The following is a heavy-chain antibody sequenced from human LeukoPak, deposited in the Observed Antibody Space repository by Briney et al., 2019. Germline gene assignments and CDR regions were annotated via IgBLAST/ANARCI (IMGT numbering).Heavy chain of an antibody. D-gene: IGHD3-16*01. J-gene: IGHJ6*03. CDR2: FIDSGDIT. V-gene: IGHV3-23*01. CDR1: GFTFSSYA. Sequence: GGSLRLSCEASGFTFSSYAMSWVRQAPGKGLEWVSGFIDSGDITYYANSVKGRFTISRDNSKNTLYLQMNSLRAEDTAVYYCAKLGGQEVYDYYVGVWGKGTTVAVSS. CDR3: AKLGGQEVYDYYVGV.